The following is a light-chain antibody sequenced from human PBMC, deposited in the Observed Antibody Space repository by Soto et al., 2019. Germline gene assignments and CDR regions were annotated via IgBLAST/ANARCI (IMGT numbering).Light chain of an antibody. V-gene: IGLV1-44*01. J-gene: IGLJ3*02. CDR1: SSNVGGKN. CDR3: AAWDDSLNGPV. Sequence: QSVLTQPPSASGTPGQRVTISCSGSSSNVGGKNVNWYQQLPGTAPKLLIFSNNQRPSGVPDRFSGSKSGTSASLAISGLQSEDEADYYCAAWDDSLNGPVFGGGTKLTVL. CDR2: SNN.